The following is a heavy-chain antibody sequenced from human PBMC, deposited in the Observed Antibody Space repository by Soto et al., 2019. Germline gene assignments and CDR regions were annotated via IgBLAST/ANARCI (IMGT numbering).Heavy chain of an antibody. V-gene: IGHV4-34*01. J-gene: IGHJ5*02. CDR1: GGSFNGYY. CDR3: ARNPHTIDYYDSSGYPRGFWFDP. D-gene: IGHD3-22*01. Sequence: QVQLQQWSAGLLKPSETLSLTCAVYGGSFNGYYWSWIRQPPGKALECIGEINHSGSTNYNPSLKSRVTISVDTSKNQFSLKLSSVTAADTAVYYCARNPHTIDYYDSSGYPRGFWFDPWGQGTLVTVSS. CDR2: INHSGST.